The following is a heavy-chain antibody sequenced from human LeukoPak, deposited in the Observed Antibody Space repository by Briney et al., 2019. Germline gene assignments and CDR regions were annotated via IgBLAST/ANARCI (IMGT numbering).Heavy chain of an antibody. CDR3: ARWGGTRQFYFDY. CDR2: INYDGSNR. V-gene: IGHV3-33*01. Sequence: GGSLRLSCAASGFSLSDYGLHWVRQGPGKGLEWLAVINYDGSNRFYADSVKGRFTISKDSSENTLYLQMNSLRADDTAMYYCARWGGTRQFYFDYWGQGILATVSS. J-gene: IGHJ4*02. D-gene: IGHD3-16*01. CDR1: GFSLSDYG.